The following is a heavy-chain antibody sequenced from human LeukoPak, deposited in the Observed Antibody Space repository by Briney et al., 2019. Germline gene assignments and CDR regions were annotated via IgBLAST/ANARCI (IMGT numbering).Heavy chain of an antibody. CDR1: GFTFSSYS. CDR3: ASTGYYDSSGYYQELYYFDY. Sequence: GGSLRLSCAASGFTFSSYSMNWVRQAPGKGLEWVSYISSSSSTIYYADSVKGRFTISRDYAKNSLYLQMNSLRDEDTAVYYCASTGYYDSSGYYQELYYFDYWGQGTLVTVSS. D-gene: IGHD3-22*01. J-gene: IGHJ4*02. CDR2: ISSSSSTI. V-gene: IGHV3-48*02.